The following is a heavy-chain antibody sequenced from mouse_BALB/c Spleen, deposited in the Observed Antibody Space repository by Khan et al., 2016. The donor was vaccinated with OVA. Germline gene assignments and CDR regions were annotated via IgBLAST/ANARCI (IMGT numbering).Heavy chain of an antibody. J-gene: IGHJ3*01. Sequence: VQLQEAGAELAKPGASVKMSCKASGYTFTSYWMHWVKQRPGKGLEWIGYINPSTGYTEYNQKFKTKATLTADKSSSTAYMQLSSLTSEDSAVYYCAESGDGYYPYWGQGTLVAVSA. D-gene: IGHD2-3*01. V-gene: IGHV1-7*01. CDR2: INPSTGYT. CDR1: GYTFTSYW. CDR3: AESGDGYYPY.